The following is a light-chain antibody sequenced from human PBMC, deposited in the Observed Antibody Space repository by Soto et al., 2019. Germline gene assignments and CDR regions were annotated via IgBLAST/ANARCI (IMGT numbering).Light chain of an antibody. CDR1: QSVSSSS. CDR2: AAS. CDR3: LQYGGAPYT. J-gene: IGKJ2*01. V-gene: IGKV3-20*01. Sequence: EIVLTQSPGTLSLSPGERATLSCRASQSVSSSSLAWYQQKPGQAPRLLLDAASSGDTGIHDRFSGSGSGTDFTVTISGLQPEDSAVDYCLQYGGAPYTFGEGTKLEI.